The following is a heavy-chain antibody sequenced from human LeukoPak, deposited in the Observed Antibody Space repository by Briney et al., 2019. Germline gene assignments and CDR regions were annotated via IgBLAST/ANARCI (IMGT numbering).Heavy chain of an antibody. Sequence: TSETLSLTCTVSGGSISSGDYYWSWIRQPPGKGLEWIGYIYYSGSTYYNPSLKSRVTISVDTSKNQFSLKLSSVTAADTAVYYCARVASPFPFDYWGQGTLVTVSS. D-gene: IGHD2/OR15-2a*01. V-gene: IGHV4-30-4*01. CDR3: ARVASPFPFDY. J-gene: IGHJ4*02. CDR2: IYYSGST. CDR1: GGSISSGDYY.